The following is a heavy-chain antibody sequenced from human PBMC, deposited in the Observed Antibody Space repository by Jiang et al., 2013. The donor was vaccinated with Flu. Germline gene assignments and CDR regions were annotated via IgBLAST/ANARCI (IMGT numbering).Heavy chain of an antibody. CDR3: AFYYSGYGMDV. V-gene: IGHV4-38-2*01. CDR2: IYHSGST. CDR1: GYSISSGYY. J-gene: IGHJ6*02. D-gene: IGHD3-10*01. Sequence: GSGLVKPSETLSLTCAVSGYSISSGYYWGWIRQPPGKGLEWIGSIYHSGSTYYNPSLKSRVTISVDTSKNQFSLKLSSVTAADTAVYYCAFYYSGYGMDVWGQGTTVTVSS.